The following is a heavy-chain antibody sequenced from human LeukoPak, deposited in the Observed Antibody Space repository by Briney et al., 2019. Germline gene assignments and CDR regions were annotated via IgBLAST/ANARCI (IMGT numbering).Heavy chain of an antibody. V-gene: IGHV1-69*01. D-gene: IGHD5-12*01. CDR3: ARGEVRGYSGYDPIDY. J-gene: IGHJ4*02. CDR1: GYSFTSYW. CDR2: IIPIFGTA. Sequence: KISCKGSGYSFTSYWIGWVRQAPGQGLEWMGGIIPIFGTANYAQKFQGRVTITADESTSTAYMELSSLRSEDTAVYYCARGEVRGYSGYDPIDYWGQGTLVTVSS.